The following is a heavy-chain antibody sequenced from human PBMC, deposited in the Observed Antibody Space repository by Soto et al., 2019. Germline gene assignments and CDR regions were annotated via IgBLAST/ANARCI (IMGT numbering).Heavy chain of an antibody. CDR3: ARDPARAVTLSYYYYGMDI. CDR1: GYTFTSYY. D-gene: IGHD2-21*02. Sequence: ASVKVSCKASGYTFTSYYMHWVRQAPGQGLEWMGIINPSGGSTSYAQKFQGRVTMTRDTSTSTVYMELSSLRSEDTAVYYCARDPARAVTLSYYYYGMDIWGQGTTVTVSS. V-gene: IGHV1-46*01. CDR2: INPSGGST. J-gene: IGHJ6*02.